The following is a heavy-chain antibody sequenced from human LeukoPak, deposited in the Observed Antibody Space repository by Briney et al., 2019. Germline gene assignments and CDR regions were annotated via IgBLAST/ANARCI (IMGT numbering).Heavy chain of an antibody. V-gene: IGHV1-8*01. CDR1: GYTFSSYD. Sequence: ASVKVSCKASGYTFSSYDINWVRQAPGQGLEWMGWMNPNSGNTGYAQKFQGRVTMTRNTSISTAYTELSSLRSEDTAVYYCAKNNATVRYFQHWGQGTLVTASS. D-gene: IGHD4-17*01. CDR2: MNPNSGNT. CDR3: AKNNATVRYFQH. J-gene: IGHJ1*01.